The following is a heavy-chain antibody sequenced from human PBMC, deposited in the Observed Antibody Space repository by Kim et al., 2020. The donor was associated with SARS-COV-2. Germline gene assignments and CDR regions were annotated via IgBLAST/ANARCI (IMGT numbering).Heavy chain of an antibody. CDR1: GGSISSYY. D-gene: IGHD6-13*01. CDR3: AIVLHVLAAADTFPNEYYYYYGMDV. V-gene: IGHV4-59*13. CDR2: IYYSGST. J-gene: IGHJ6*02. Sequence: SETLSLTCTVSGGSISSYYWSWIRQPPGKGLEWIGYIYYSGSTNYNPSLKSRVTISVDTSKNQFSLKLSSVTAADTALYYCAIVLHVLAAADTFPNEYYYYYGMDVWGQGTTVTVSS.